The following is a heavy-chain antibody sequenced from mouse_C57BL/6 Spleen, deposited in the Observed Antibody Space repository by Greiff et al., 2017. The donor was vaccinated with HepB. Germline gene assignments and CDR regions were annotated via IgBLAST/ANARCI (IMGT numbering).Heavy chain of an antibody. J-gene: IGHJ1*03. CDR1: GYAFSSYW. CDR2: IYPGDGDT. D-gene: IGHD1-1*01. V-gene: IGHV1-80*01. Sequence: QVQLQQSGAELVKPGASVKISCKASGYAFSSYWMNWVKQRPGKGLEWIGQIYPGDGDTNYNGKFKGKATLTADKSSSTAYMQLSSLTSEDSAVYFCARSPVVERYFDVWGTGTTVTVSS. CDR3: ARSPVVERYFDV.